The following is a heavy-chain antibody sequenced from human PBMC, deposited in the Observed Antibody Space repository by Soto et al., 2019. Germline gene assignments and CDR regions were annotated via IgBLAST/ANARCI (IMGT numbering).Heavy chain of an antibody. CDR2: IDPSDSYT. D-gene: IGHD3-22*01. CDR3: ARRKQYDSSGYDAFDI. J-gene: IGHJ3*02. CDR1: GYSFTSYW. V-gene: IGHV5-10-1*01. Sequence: PGESLKISCKGSGYSFTSYWISWVRQMPGKGLEWMGRIDPSDSYTNYSPSFQGHVTISADKSISTAYLQWRSLKASDTAMYYCARRKQYDSSGYDAFDIWGQGTMVTVSS.